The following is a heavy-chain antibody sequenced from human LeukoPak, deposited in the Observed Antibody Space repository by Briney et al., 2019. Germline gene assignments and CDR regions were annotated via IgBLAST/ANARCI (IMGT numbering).Heavy chain of an antibody. CDR3: AAAGLGVAHWIDS. CDR2: ISYDGSNK. CDR1: GFTFSSYG. Sequence: GGSLRLSCAASGFTFSSYGMHWVRQAPGKGLEWVAVISYDGSNKYYADSVKGRFAISKDISKNTLYLDMDSLTAEDTAVYYCAAAGLGVAHWIDSWGQGTLVTVSS. J-gene: IGHJ5*01. V-gene: IGHV3-30*03. D-gene: IGHD2-15*01.